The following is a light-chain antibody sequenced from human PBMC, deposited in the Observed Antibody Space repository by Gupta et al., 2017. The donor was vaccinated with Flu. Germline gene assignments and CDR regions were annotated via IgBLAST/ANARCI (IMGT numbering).Light chain of an antibody. CDR2: ATY. CDR3: LQQFSYPWT. V-gene: IGKV1-17*01. J-gene: IGKJ1*01. Sequence: IQLTQSPCSLSASVGDTVTITCRASQGIRDYLGWYQQKPGRAPKLLISATYNLQSGVPSRFSGTAAGTEFTLTISSLQAEDFATYYCLQQFSYPWTFGQGTKVDIK. CDR1: QGIRDY.